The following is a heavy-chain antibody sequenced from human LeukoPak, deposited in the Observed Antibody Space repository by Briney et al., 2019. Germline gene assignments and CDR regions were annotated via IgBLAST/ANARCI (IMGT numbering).Heavy chain of an antibody. V-gene: IGHV3-48*04. Sequence: GGSLRLSCAAPGFIFKNFSMNWVRQAPGKGLEWVAYISSSGDTTYYADSVKGRFTISRDNAENSLHLQMNSLRVDDSALYYCARDGFCDFWGQGTLVTVSS. CDR1: GFIFKNFS. D-gene: IGHD3-3*01. CDR3: ARDGFCDF. J-gene: IGHJ4*02. CDR2: ISSSGDTT.